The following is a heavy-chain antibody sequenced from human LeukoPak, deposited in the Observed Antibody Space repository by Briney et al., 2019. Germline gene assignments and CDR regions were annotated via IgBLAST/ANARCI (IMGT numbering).Heavy chain of an antibody. J-gene: IGHJ4*02. D-gene: IGHD6-6*01. CDR1: GFTFDDYA. CDR3: AKDAGIAARGGLDY. V-gene: IGHV3-9*01. Sequence: GGSLRLSCAASGFTFDDYAMHWVRQTPGKGLEWVSGISWNSGRIEYADSVKGRFTISRDNAKNSLYLQMNSLRAEDTAVYYCAKDAGIAARGGLDYWGQGTLVTVSS. CDR2: ISWNSGRI.